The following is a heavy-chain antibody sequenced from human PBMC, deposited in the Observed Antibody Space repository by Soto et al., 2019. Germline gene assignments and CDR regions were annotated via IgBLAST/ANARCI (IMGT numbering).Heavy chain of an antibody. CDR2: IYYSGST. Sequence: LSLTCTVSGGSISSGGYYWSWIRQHPGKGLEWIGYIYYSGSTYYNPSLKSRVTISVDTSKNQFSLKLSSVTAADTAVYYGARHTPGDPSSFYDYWGQGTLFTVSS. CDR1: GGSISSGGYY. CDR3: ARHTPGDPSSFYDY. D-gene: IGHD2-21*02. V-gene: IGHV4-31*03. J-gene: IGHJ4*02.